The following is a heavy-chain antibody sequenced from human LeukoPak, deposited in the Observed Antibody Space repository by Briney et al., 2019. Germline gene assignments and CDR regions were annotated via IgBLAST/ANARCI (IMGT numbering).Heavy chain of an antibody. V-gene: IGHV3-48*04. D-gene: IGHD6-19*01. Sequence: PGGSLRLSCAASGFTFSSYSMNWVRQAPGKGLEWVSYISSSSTIYYADSVKGRFTISRDNAKNSLYLQMNSLRAEDTAVYYCARTPSVAVAADFDYWGQGTLVTVSS. CDR3: ARTPSVAVAADFDY. J-gene: IGHJ4*02. CDR2: ISSSSTI. CDR1: GFTFSSYS.